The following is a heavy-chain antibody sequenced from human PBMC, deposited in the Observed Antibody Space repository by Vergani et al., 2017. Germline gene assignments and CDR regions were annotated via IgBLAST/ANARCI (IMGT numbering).Heavy chain of an antibody. CDR1: GGTFSSYA. J-gene: IGHJ4*02. D-gene: IGHD6-19*01. Sequence: QVQLVQSGAEVKKPGSSVKVSCKASGGTFSSYAISWVRQAPGQGLEWMGGISPIFGTANYAQKFQGRVTITADESTSTAYMELSSLSSEDTAVYYCARGPRAVAGTGDFDYWGQGTLVTVSP. CDR3: ARGPRAVAGTGDFDY. V-gene: IGHV1-69*01. CDR2: ISPIFGTA.